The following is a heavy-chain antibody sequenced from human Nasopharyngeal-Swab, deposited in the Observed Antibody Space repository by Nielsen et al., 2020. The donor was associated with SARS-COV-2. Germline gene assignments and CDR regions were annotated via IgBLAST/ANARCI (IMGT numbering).Heavy chain of an antibody. D-gene: IGHD3-3*01. Sequence: SETLSLTCTVSGGSISSSSYYWGWIRQPPGKGLEWIGSIYYSGSTYYNPSLKSRVTISVDTSENQFSLKLSSVTAADTAVYYCARLTADVLRFFRPYYFDYWGQGTLVTVSS. CDR1: GGSISSSSYY. V-gene: IGHV4-39*01. CDR2: IYYSGST. CDR3: ARLTADVLRFFRPYYFDY. J-gene: IGHJ4*02.